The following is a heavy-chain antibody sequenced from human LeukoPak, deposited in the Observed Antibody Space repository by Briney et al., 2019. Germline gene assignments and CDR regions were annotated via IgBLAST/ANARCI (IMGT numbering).Heavy chain of an antibody. D-gene: IGHD6-19*01. CDR2: ISSSSSYI. CDR1: GFTFSSYI. CDR3: ARGVAASKLQAYDY. J-gene: IGHJ4*02. V-gene: IGHV3-21*01. Sequence: PGGSLRLSCAASGFTFSSYIMNWVRQAPGKGLEWVSSISSSSSYIYYADSVKGRFTISRDNAKNSLYLQMNSLRAEDTAVYYCARGVAASKLQAYDYWGQGTLVTVSS.